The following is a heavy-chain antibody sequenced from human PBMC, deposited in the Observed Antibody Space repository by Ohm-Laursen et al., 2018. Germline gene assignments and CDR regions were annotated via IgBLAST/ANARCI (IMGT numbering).Heavy chain of an antibody. CDR2: VYHSGST. V-gene: IGHV4-38-2*01. Sequence: SQTLSLTCAVSGYSISSGYYWGWIRQPPGKGLEWIGSVYHSGSTNYNPSLKSRVVFSVDTSKNQFSLRLSSVTAADTAVYYCARASRGIFDSWGQGTLVTVSS. J-gene: IGHJ4*02. CDR3: ARASRGIFDS. D-gene: IGHD3-16*01. CDR1: GYSISSGYY.